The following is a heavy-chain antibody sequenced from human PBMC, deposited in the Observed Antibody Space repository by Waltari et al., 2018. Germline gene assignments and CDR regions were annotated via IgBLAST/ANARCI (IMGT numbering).Heavy chain of an antibody. V-gene: IGHV3-7*01. CDR3: ARDVGWGSFDI. D-gene: IGHD1-26*01. Sequence: EVQLVESGGGLVQPGESLRLSCAASGFAFGPSSMTWTRQAPGSGLECVAYIRPDGSGKFYVDSVKGRFTISRDNAKSSLYLQMDSLRVEDTAVYYCARDVGWGSFDIWGQGTMLTVSS. J-gene: IGHJ3*02. CDR1: GFAFGPSS. CDR2: IRPDGSGK.